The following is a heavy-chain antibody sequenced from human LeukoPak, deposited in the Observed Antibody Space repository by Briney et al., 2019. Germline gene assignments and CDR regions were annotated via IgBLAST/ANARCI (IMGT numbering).Heavy chain of an antibody. CDR1: GFTFSNAW. Sequence: GGSLRLSCAASGFTFSNAWMSWVRQGPGKGLEWVGFIRSKASGGTTEYTASVKGRFTISRDDSKSIAYLQMNGLITEDTAVYYCTRGYSIDYWGQGTQVTVSS. V-gene: IGHV3-49*04. D-gene: IGHD1-26*01. CDR2: IRSKASGGTT. J-gene: IGHJ4*02. CDR3: TRGYSIDY.